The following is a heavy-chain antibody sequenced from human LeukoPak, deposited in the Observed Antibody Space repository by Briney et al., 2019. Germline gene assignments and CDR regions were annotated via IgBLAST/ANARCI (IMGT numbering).Heavy chain of an antibody. V-gene: IGHV1-69*01. D-gene: IGHD4-17*01. J-gene: IGHJ6*02. CDR2: IIPIFGTA. Sequence: SVKVSCKASGGTFSSYAISWVRQAPGQGLEWMGGIIPIFGTANYAQKFQGRVTITADESTSTAYMELSSLRSEDTAVYYRARGTDEDYGGSYQRLYYGMDVWGQGTTVTVSS. CDR3: ARGTDEDYGGSYQRLYYGMDV. CDR1: GGTFSSYA.